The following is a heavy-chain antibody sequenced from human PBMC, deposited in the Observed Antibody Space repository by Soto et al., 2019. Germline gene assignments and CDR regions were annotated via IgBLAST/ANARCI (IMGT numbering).Heavy chain of an antibody. Sequence: GGSLRISCSASGFTVSSSYMSWVRHAPGKGLEWVSVIYSGGSTYYADSVKGRFTISRDNSKNTLYLQMNSLRAEDTAVYYCARERGTGNPPSHYGMDVCAQRTMFTV. V-gene: IGHV3-53*01. CDR1: GFTVSSSY. J-gene: IGHJ6*02. CDR2: IYSGGST. D-gene: IGHD1-1*01. CDR3: ARERGTGNPPSHYGMDV.